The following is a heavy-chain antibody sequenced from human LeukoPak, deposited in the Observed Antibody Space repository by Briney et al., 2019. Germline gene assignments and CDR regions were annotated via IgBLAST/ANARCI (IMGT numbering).Heavy chain of an antibody. J-gene: IGHJ4*02. CDR2: IIAYNGNT. CDR1: GYTFTSYG. D-gene: IGHD2-15*01. V-gene: IGHV1-18*01. CDR3: ASSGMCSGSTCYDLYFDY. Sequence: GASVKVSCNASGYTFTSYGISWVRQAPGQGLEWVGWIIAYNGNTNYAQKLQGRVTMTTDTSTSTAYMELRSLRSDDTAVYYCASSGMCSGSTCYDLYFDYWGQGTLVTVSS.